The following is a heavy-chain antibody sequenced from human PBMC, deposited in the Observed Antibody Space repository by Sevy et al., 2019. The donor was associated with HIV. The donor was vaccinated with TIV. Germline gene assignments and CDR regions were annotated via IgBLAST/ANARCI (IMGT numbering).Heavy chain of an antibody. CDR1: GFTFSGSA. V-gene: IGHV3-73*01. CDR2: IRIKANSYAT. D-gene: IGHD3-3*01. CDR3: TRAPTYYDFWSGYYTNPPFGYYYYGMDV. J-gene: IGHJ6*02. Sequence: GGSLRLSCAASGFTFSGSAMHWVRQASGKGLEWVGRIRIKANSYATSYAASVKGRFTISRDDSKNTAYLQMNSLKTEDTAVYYCTRAPTYYDFWSGYYTNPPFGYYYYGMDVWGQGTTVTVSS.